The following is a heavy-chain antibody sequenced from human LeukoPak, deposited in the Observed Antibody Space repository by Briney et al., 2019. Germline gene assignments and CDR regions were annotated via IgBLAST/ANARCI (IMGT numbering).Heavy chain of an antibody. J-gene: IGHJ4*02. D-gene: IGHD3-22*01. Sequence: PGGSLRLSCAASGFAFGDHAMTWVRQAPGKGLEWVSSLAGNGFTTYYADSAKGRFTISSDNSKNILFLQMSSLRAEDSAIYYCAKDGLYYDGSEHVYYFDSWGQGTLVTVSS. CDR3: AKDGLYYDGSEHVYYFDS. CDR1: GFAFGDHA. V-gene: IGHV3-23*01. CDR2: LAGNGFTT.